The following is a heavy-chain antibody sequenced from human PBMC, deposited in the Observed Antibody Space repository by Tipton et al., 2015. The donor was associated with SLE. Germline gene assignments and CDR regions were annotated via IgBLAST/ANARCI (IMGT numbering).Heavy chain of an antibody. Sequence: TLSLTCTVSGGSINTAFYYWSWIRQRPGKGLEWIGYIHNSGSTYYNPSLKSRVTISVDTSKDQFSLKLNSVTAADTAVYYCARDKGRYCSDDNCLYDALDIWGQGTMVTVSS. D-gene: IGHD2-15*01. J-gene: IGHJ3*02. CDR2: IHNSGST. CDR3: ARDKGRYCSDDNCLYDALDI. V-gene: IGHV4-31*03. CDR1: GGSINTAFYY.